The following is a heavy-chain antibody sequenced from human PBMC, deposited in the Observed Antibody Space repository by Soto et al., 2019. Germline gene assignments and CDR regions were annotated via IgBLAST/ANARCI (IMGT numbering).Heavy chain of an antibody. D-gene: IGHD6-6*01. J-gene: IGHJ6*02. V-gene: IGHV6-1*01. Sequence: SQTLSLTCAISGDRIASDTAAWNWIRKSPSRGLEWLGRTYYRSKWYNDYAVSVKSRITLNPDTSKNQFSLQLNSLTPEDTAVYYCARAKEYTSSSGMDVWGQGITVTVSS. CDR1: GDRIASDTAA. CDR3: ARAKEYTSSSGMDV. CDR2: TYYRSKWYN.